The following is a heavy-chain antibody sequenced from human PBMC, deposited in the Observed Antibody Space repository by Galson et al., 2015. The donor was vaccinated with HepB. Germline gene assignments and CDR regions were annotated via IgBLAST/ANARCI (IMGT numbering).Heavy chain of an antibody. CDR1: GGSISSAGNY. Sequence: LSLTCTVSGGSISSAGNYWSWIRQHPGKGLEYIGRIYDSGSTYYSPSFKSRLAISRDTSKNQFSLRLNSVTAADTAVYYCARGSFGTGSQYFDYWGQGALVTVSS. CDR2: IYDSGST. D-gene: IGHD3-10*01. J-gene: IGHJ4*02. CDR3: ARGSFGTGSQYFDY. V-gene: IGHV4-31*03.